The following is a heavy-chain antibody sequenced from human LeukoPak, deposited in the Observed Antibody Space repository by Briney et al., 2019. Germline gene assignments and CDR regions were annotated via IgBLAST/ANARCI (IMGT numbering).Heavy chain of an antibody. J-gene: IGHJ5*02. D-gene: IGHD1-26*01. Sequence: PSETLSLTCTVSGGSISSYYWSWIRQPAGKGLEWIRRIYASGSTNYNPSLKSRVTMSVDTSKSQFSLKLVSVTAADTAVYYCARDPRGIVGANHNWFDPWGQGTLVTVSS. CDR2: IYASGST. CDR3: ARDPRGIVGANHNWFDP. CDR1: GGSISSYY. V-gene: IGHV4-4*07.